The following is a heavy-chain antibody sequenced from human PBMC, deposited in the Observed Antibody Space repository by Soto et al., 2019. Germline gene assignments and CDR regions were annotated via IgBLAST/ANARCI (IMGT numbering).Heavy chain of an antibody. D-gene: IGHD3-3*01. V-gene: IGHV1-46*01. CDR1: GYTFTSYY. CDR2: INPSGGST. CDR3: AGGLDFWRGRGCMDV. J-gene: IGHJ6*02. Sequence: ASVKVSCKASGYTFTSYYMHWVRQAPGQGLEWMGIINPSGGSTSYAQKFQGRVTMTRDTSTSTVYMELSSLRSEDTAVYYCAGGLDFWRGRGCMDVWDPGTTVTGFS.